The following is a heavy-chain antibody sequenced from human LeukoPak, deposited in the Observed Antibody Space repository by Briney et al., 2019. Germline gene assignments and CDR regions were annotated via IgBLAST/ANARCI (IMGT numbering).Heavy chain of an antibody. V-gene: IGHV4-4*07. D-gene: IGHD3-22*01. CDR3: AREVYYFDTSGYYYVFDY. CDR1: GGSISNYY. CDR2: IYTSGST. J-gene: IGHJ4*02. Sequence: SETLSLTCTVSGGSISNYYWSWIRQPAGKGLEWIGRIYTSGSTNYNPSLKSRVTMLVDTSKNQFSLKLSSVTAADTAVYFCAREVYYFDTSGYYYVFDYWGQGTLVTVSS.